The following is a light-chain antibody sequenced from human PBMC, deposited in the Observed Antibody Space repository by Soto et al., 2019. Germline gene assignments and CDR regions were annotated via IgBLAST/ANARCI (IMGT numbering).Light chain of an antibody. CDR1: QSVFSNNKNF. CDR3: QQYGSSPSIT. J-gene: IGKJ5*01. V-gene: IGKV4-1*01. Sequence: IVLTQSPYSLAVSLGEWAHINCKSSQSVFSNNKNFLAWFQQKAGQPPKLLIYWASTRESGFPSRFIGSGSGTDCTLTISRLEPEDFAVYYCQQYGSSPSITFGQGTRLEIK. CDR2: WAS.